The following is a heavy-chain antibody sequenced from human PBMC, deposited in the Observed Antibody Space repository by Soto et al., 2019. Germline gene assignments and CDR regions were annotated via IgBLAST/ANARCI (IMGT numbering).Heavy chain of an antibody. J-gene: IGHJ6*02. CDR3: ARTGLQIVQATSYYYGLDV. V-gene: IGHV3-33*01. CDR1: GFTFNSFG. Sequence: QVQLVESGGDVVQPGTSLILSCEASGFTFNSFGMHWVRQAPGKGLEWVAVIWHDGTKKSYVDSVKGRFTISRDNSKDTLYLQMNNLRAEDTAVYYCARTGLQIVQATSYYYGLDVWGQGTTVTVSS. D-gene: IGHD2-8*01. CDR2: IWHDGTKK.